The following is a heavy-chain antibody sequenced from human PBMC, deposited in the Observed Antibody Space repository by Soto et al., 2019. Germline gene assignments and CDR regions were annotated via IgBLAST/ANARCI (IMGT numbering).Heavy chain of an antibody. CDR3: ARGQVGATMRGWFDP. J-gene: IGHJ5*02. D-gene: IGHD1-26*01. V-gene: IGHV4-34*01. Sequence: QVQLQQWGAGLLKPSETLSLTCAVYGGSFSGYYWSWIRQPPGKGLEWIGEINHSGSTNYNPSLKRRVTISVDTSKNQFSLKLSSVTAADTAVYYCARGQVGATMRGWFDPWGQGPLVTVSS. CDR1: GGSFSGYY. CDR2: INHSGST.